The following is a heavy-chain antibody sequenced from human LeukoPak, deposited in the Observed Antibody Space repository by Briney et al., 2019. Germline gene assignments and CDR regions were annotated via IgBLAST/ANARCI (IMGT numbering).Heavy chain of an antibody. V-gene: IGHV3-23*01. Sequence: PGGSLRLSCAASGFTFSSYAMSWVRQAPGKGLEWVSGISGSGGSTDYADSVKGRFTISRDNSKNTLYLQMNSLRTEDTAVYYCARDQAVLLWFGEGFDYWGQGTLVTVSS. CDR1: GFTFSSYA. CDR2: ISGSGGST. J-gene: IGHJ4*02. CDR3: ARDQAVLLWFGEGFDY. D-gene: IGHD3-10*01.